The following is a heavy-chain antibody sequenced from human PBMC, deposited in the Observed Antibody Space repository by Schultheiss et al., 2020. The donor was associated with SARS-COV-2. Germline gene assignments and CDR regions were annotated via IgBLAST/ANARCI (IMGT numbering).Heavy chain of an antibody. J-gene: IGHJ5*02. V-gene: IGHV4-39*01. Sequence: SETLSLTCTVSGGSISSSSYYWGWIRQPPGKGLEWIGSIYYSGSTYYNPSLKSRVTISVDTSKNQFSLKLSSVTAADTAVYYCARGGICSSTSCYTDAGGWFDPWGQGTLVTVSS. CDR3: ARGGICSSTSCYTDAGGWFDP. CDR2: IYYSGST. CDR1: GGSISSSSYY. D-gene: IGHD2-2*02.